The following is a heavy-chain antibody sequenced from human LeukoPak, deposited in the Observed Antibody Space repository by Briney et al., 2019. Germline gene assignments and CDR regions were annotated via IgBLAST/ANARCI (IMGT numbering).Heavy chain of an antibody. V-gene: IGHV4-31*03. J-gene: IGHJ5*02. CDR1: GGSISSGGYY. D-gene: IGHD6-13*01. CDR3: ARQFRDYSSSLNWFDP. CDR2: IYYSGST. Sequence: SETLSLTCTVSGGSISSGGYYWSWIRQHPGKGLEWIGYIYYSGSTYYNPSLKSRVTISVDTSKNQFSLKLSSVTAADTAVYYCARQFRDYSSSLNWFDPWGQGTLVTVSS.